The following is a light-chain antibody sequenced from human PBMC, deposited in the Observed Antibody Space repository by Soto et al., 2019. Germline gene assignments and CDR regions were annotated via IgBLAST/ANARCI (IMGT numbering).Light chain of an antibody. CDR2: STS. J-gene: IGKJ5*01. V-gene: IGKV1-5*01. CDR1: QTISSW. Sequence: IQITQSPSTLSGSVGDRVTITCRASQTISSWLAWYQQKPGKVPKLLIYSTSTLQSGVPSRFSGSASGTEFTLSISGLQPEDFATYYCQQLNTYLITFGQGTRLEI. CDR3: QQLNTYLIT.